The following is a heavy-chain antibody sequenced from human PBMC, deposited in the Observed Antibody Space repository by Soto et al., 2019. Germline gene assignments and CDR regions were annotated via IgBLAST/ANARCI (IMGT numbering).Heavy chain of an antibody. D-gene: IGHD4-17*01. V-gene: IGHV1-18*04. CDR2: ISAYTGNT. CDR1: GYTFPSYG. J-gene: IGHJ4*02. CDR3: ARDIRGFDYGDYAD. Sequence: GASVQVSCRASGYTFPSYGIRSLRQGPGQGLEWMGWISAYTGNTNYAQKLQGRVTMTTDTSTSTAYMELRSLRSDDTAVYYCARDIRGFDYGDYADWGQGTLVTVSS.